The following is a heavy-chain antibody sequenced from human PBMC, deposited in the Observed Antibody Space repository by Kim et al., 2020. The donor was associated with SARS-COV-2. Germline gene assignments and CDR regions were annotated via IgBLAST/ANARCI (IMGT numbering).Heavy chain of an antibody. CDR2: ISSSSSYI. CDR1: GFTFSSYS. D-gene: IGHD3-22*01. V-gene: IGHV3-21*01. Sequence: GGSLRLSCAASGFTFSSYSMNWVRQAPGKGLEWVSSISSSSSYIYYADSVKGRFTISRDNAKNSLYLQMNSLRAEDTAVYYCARGGIVVWGRDWGQGTLVTVSS. CDR3: ARGGIVVWGRD. J-gene: IGHJ4*02.